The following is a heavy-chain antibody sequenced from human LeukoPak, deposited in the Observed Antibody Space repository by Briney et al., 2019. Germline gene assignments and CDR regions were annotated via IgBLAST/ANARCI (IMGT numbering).Heavy chain of an antibody. Sequence: GGSLRLSCAASGFTFTTNAMSWVRQAPGKGLEWVSSISSSSSYIYYADSVKGRFTISRDNAKNSLYLQMNSLRAEDTAVYYCASEYSSSWYGSYYYYGMDVWGQGTTVTVSS. CDR1: GFTFTTNA. V-gene: IGHV3-21*01. CDR3: ASEYSSSWYGSYYYYGMDV. CDR2: ISSSSSYI. D-gene: IGHD6-13*01. J-gene: IGHJ6*02.